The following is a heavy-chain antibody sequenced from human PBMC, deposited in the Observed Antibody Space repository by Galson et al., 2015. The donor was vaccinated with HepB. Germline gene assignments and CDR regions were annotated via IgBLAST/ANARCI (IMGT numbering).Heavy chain of an antibody. Sequence: SLRLSCAASGFAFSSYSMNRVRQAPGKGLEWVSSISSSSSYIYYADSVKGRFTISRDNAKNSLYLQMNSLRAEDTAVYYCAREAWSRGYSGYDSSQNFDYWGQGTLVTVSS. J-gene: IGHJ4*02. D-gene: IGHD5-12*01. CDR2: ISSSSSYI. CDR1: GFAFSSYS. CDR3: AREAWSRGYSGYDSSQNFDY. V-gene: IGHV3-21*06.